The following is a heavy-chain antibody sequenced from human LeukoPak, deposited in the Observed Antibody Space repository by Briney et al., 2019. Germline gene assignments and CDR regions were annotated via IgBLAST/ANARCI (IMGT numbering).Heavy chain of an antibody. D-gene: IGHD2-15*01. Sequence: GGSLRLSCTASGFTFSGYWMSWVRQTPEKGLEWAANIKQDGSEKYYVDSVEGRFTISRDNAKSSLYLQMNSLRVGDTAVYHCARDKVAGPSTLDFWGQGTLVTVSS. CDR3: ARDKVAGPSTLDF. CDR1: GFTFSGYW. CDR2: IKQDGSEK. J-gene: IGHJ4*02. V-gene: IGHV3-7*01.